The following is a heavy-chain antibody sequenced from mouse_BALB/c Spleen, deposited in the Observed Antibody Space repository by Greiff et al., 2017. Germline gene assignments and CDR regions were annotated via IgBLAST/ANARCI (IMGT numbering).Heavy chain of an antibody. V-gene: IGHV5-6-5*01. Sequence: EVKLVESGGGLVKPGGSLKLSCAASGFTFSSYAMSWVRQTPEKRLEWVASISSGGSTYYPDSVKGRFTISRDNARNILYLQMSSLRSEDTAMYYCAKEAYDPWFAYWGQGTLVTVSA. CDR3: AKEAYDPWFAY. CDR2: ISSGGST. J-gene: IGHJ3*01. CDR1: GFTFSSYA. D-gene: IGHD6-5*01.